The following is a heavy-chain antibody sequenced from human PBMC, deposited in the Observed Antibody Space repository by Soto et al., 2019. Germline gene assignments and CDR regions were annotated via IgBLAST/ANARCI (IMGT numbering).Heavy chain of an antibody. CDR1: GFTFSSYA. Sequence: PGGSLRLSCAASGFTFSSYALSWVRQAPGQGLEWLSAISGSGGSTYYADSVKGRFTISRDNSKNTLYLQMNSLRAEDTAVYYCAKSSQVALPRDAFDIWGQGTMVTVAS. CDR2: ISGSGGST. J-gene: IGHJ3*02. CDR3: AKSSQVALPRDAFDI. D-gene: IGHD5-12*01. V-gene: IGHV3-23*01.